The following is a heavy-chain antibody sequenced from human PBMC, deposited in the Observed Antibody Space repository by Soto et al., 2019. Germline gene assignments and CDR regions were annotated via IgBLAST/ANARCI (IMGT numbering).Heavy chain of an antibody. Sequence: QVQLVQSGAEVKKPGSSVKVSCKASGGTFSNYPISWVRQAPGQGLEWMGGIIPIFGTVNCPQKFQGRVTTTADESTSTAYMELSSLRSEDTAVYYCARGNHRWLQLWYFDLWGRGTLVTVSS. V-gene: IGHV1-69*12. CDR2: IIPIFGTV. D-gene: IGHD5-12*01. CDR3: ARGNHRWLQLWYFDL. CDR1: GGTFSNYP. J-gene: IGHJ2*01.